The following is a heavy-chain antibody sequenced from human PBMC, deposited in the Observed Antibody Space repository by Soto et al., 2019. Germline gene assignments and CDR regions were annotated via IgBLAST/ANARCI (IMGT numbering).Heavy chain of an antibody. J-gene: IGHJ6*02. D-gene: IGHD3-10*02. CDR3: ARVRGGHYSAMDV. Sequence: QVQLQESGPGLVKPSGTLSLTCAVSGGSISSSNWWSWVRQPPGKGLEWIGEIYHSGSTNYNPSPKTRGPISVDKPQNPFSLKLSSVPAADKAVYYCARVRGGHYSAMDVWGQGTTVTVSS. V-gene: IGHV4-4*02. CDR1: GGSISSSNW. CDR2: IYHSGST.